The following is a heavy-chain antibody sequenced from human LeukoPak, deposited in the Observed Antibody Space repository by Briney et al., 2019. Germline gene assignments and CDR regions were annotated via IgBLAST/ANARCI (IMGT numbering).Heavy chain of an antibody. Sequence: SETLSLTCAVYGGSFSGYYWSWIRQPPGKGLEWIGEINHSGSTNYNPSLKSRVTISVDTSKNQFSLKLSSVTAADTAAYYCARRGGIIRGVASYYYMDVWGKGTTVTISS. CDR3: ARRGGIIRGVASYYYMDV. CDR2: INHSGST. V-gene: IGHV4-34*01. D-gene: IGHD3-10*01. J-gene: IGHJ6*03. CDR1: GGSFSGYY.